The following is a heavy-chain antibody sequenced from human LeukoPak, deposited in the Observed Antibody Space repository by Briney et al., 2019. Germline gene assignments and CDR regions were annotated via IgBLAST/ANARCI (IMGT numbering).Heavy chain of an antibody. CDR2: ISAYNSNT. CDR3: AKVSAYYDFWSGYDFDY. V-gene: IGHV1-18*03. D-gene: IGHD3-3*01. J-gene: IGHJ4*02. Sequence: ASVKVSCKASGYTFTSYGISWVRQAPGQGLEWMGWISAYNSNTNYAQKHQGRVTMTTDTSASTSYMELRSLRSDVMAVYSSAKVSAYYDFWSGYDFDYWGQGTLVTVSS. CDR1: GYTFTSYG.